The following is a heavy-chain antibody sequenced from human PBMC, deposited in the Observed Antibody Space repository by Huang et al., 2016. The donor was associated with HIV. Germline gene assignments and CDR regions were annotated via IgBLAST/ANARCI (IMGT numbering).Heavy chain of an antibody. Sequence: QVVLLQSGGGVVQPGGSLTLSCLASGFDFRTYGMHWVRQAPGKGLEWVAFVRSDSSDIHYADSVKGRFTISRDNSKNTLYLQMNSLRIEDAAVYYCTKGEFSVSWYLDHWGQGTLVTVSS. CDR3: TKGEFSVSWYLDH. D-gene: IGHD6-13*01. CDR1: GFDFRTYG. V-gene: IGHV3-30*02. CDR2: VRSDSSDI. J-gene: IGHJ4*02.